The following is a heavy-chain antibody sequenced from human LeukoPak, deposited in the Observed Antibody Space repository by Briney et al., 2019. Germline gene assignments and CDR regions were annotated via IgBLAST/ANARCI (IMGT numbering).Heavy chain of an antibody. CDR1: GFTFSSFD. CDR2: IGTASDT. CDR3: ARGPPRGKYYYMDV. J-gene: IGHJ6*03. D-gene: IGHD1-1*01. V-gene: IGHV3-13*01. Sequence: PGGPLRLSCAASGFTFSSFDMLWVRHPTGQGLEGVSTIGTASDTDYPGSVEGRFTLSRDNAKNSLYLQMNSLTAGDTAVYYCARGPPRGKYYYMDVWGKGTTVTVSS.